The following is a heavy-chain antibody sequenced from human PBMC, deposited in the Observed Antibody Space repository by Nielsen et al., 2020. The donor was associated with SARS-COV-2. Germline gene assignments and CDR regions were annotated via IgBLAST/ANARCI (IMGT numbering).Heavy chain of an antibody. Sequence: GESLKISCAASGFTFSDYYMSWIRQAPGKGLEWVSYISSSGSTIYYADSVKGRFTISRDNAKNSLYLQMNSLRAEDTAVYYCAREGTGTCNSSPCVDSWGQGTLVTVSS. CDR1: GFTFSDYY. V-gene: IGHV3-11*01. CDR3: AREGTGTCNSSPCVDS. J-gene: IGHJ4*02. CDR2: ISSSGSTI. D-gene: IGHD3/OR15-3a*01.